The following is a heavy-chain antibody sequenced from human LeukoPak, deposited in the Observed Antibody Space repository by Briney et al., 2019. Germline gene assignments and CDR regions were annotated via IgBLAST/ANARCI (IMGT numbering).Heavy chain of an antibody. CDR1: GYTFTGYY. D-gene: IGHD3-22*01. CDR3: AREISGYSDY. J-gene: IGHJ4*02. CDR2: INANSGDT. Sequence: GASVKVSRKASGYTFTGYYMHWVRQAPGQGLEWMGWINANSGDTKYAQKFQGRVTMTRDTSISTAYMELSRLRSDDTAVYYCAREISGYSDYWGQGTLVTVSS. V-gene: IGHV1-2*02.